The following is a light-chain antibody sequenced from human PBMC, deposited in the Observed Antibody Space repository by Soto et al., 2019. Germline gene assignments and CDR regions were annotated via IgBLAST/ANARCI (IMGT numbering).Light chain of an antibody. CDR3: QQYDSYSLYT. J-gene: IGKJ2*01. CDR2: DAS. V-gene: IGKV1-5*01. Sequence: DIQMTQSPSTLSASVGDRVTITCRASQSISSWMAWYQQKPGKAPKLLIYDASNLESGVPSRFSGSGSGTEFTLTISSLQPGDTATYYCQQYDSYSLYTFGQGTNLEIK. CDR1: QSISSW.